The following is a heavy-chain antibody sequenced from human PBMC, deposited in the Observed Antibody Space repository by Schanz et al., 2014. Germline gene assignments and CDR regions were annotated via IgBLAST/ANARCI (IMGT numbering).Heavy chain of an antibody. J-gene: IGHJ6*03. Sequence: QVQLVQSGAEVKKPGASVRVSCKASGYTFTTYAMSWVRQAPGQGLEWVGWISVYTGNTKYGQKVQGRVSMTWDTSTSTAYLDLSRLRSEDTGVYYCARALKGKVAIVGVIAAQNYYYMDVWGKGTTVTVAS. CDR1: GYTFTTYA. D-gene: IGHD2-21*01. V-gene: IGHV1-18*01. CDR3: ARALKGKVAIVGVIAAQNYYYMDV. CDR2: ISVYTGNT.